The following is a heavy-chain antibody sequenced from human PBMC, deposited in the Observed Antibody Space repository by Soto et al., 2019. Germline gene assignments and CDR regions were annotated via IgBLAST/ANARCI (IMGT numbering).Heavy chain of an antibody. V-gene: IGHV4-39*01. Sequence: SETLSLTCTVSGGSISSSSYYWGWIRQPPGKGLEWIGSIYYSGSTYYNPSLKSRVTISVDTSKNQFSLKLSSVTAADTAVYYCARHRRSYYVVTGYYYMDVWGKGTTVTVSS. D-gene: IGHD3-10*01. J-gene: IGHJ6*03. CDR2: IYYSGST. CDR1: GGSISSSSYY. CDR3: ARHRRSYYVVTGYYYMDV.